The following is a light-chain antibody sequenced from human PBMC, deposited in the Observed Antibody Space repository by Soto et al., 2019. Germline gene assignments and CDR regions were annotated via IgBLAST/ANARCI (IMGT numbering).Light chain of an antibody. CDR3: QQFTSSPPWT. CDR2: KAS. CDR1: QSISSW. V-gene: IGKV1-5*03. J-gene: IGKJ1*01. Sequence: DIQMTQSPSTLSASVGDRVTITCRASQSISSWLAWYQQKPGKAPKLLIYKASSLESGVPSRFSGSGSGTEFTLTISSLQPHDFATYYCQQFTSSPPWTFGQGTKVEIK.